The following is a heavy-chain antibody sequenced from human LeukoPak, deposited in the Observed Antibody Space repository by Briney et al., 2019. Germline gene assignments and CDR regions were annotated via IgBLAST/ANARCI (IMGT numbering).Heavy chain of an antibody. Sequence: GSLRLSCAASGFTVSSNYMSWVRQAPGKGLEWVSVISSGGATYYTDSVKGRFTISRDNSKSTLYLQMNSLRAEDTAVYYCARAAYLRNYFDYWGQGTLVTVSS. V-gene: IGHV3-53*01. CDR3: ARAAYLRNYFDY. D-gene: IGHD2-21*01. J-gene: IGHJ4*02. CDR1: GFTVSSNY. CDR2: ISSGGAT.